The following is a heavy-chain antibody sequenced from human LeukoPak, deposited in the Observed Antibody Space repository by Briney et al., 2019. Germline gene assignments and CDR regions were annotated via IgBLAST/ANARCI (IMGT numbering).Heavy chain of an antibody. J-gene: IGHJ4*02. V-gene: IGHV6-1*01. CDR1: GDSVSSQRAA. D-gene: IGHD6-13*01. Sequence: SQTLSLTCSMSGDSVSSQRAALNWIRQSPSRGLEWLGRTYYRSKWYNDYAVSVKSRISINPDTSKNQFSLQLNSVTPEDTAVYYCARIAASSRDLDYWGQGTLVTVSS. CDR2: TYYRSKWYN. CDR3: ARIAASSRDLDY.